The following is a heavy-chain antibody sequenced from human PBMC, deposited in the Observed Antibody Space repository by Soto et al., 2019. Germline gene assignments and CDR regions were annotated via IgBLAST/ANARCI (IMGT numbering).Heavy chain of an antibody. CDR3: TTVGGHLVVGSDGPLDY. CDR2: IKSKVHGGTT. J-gene: IGHJ4*02. Sequence: EVPVVESGGGLVKPGGSLRLSCAASGFTFTDGWMNWVRQAPGKGLEWVGRIKSKVHGGTTDYAAPVKGRFTISRDDSKHTRYLQMNSLETEDTAVYYCTTVGGHLVVGSDGPLDYWGPGTLVTVSS. V-gene: IGHV3-15*07. CDR1: GFTFTDGW. D-gene: IGHD2-21*01.